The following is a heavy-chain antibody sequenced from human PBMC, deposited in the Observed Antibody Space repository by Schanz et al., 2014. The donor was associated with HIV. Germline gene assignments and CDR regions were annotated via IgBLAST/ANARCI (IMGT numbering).Heavy chain of an antibody. J-gene: IGHJ6*02. CDR1: GFTFDSYG. CDR3: AKDRNYYDSRFLGKGNYYYYYGMDV. Sequence: QVRLVESGGGVVRPGRSLRLSCAASGFTFDSYGMHWVRQAPGKGLEWVAVISYDGRNKYYADSVKGRFSISRDNSKNTVYLQMKSLRSNDTAVYYCAKDRNYYDSRFLGKGNYYYYYGMDVWGQGTTVTVSS. V-gene: IGHV3-30*18. CDR2: ISYDGRNK. D-gene: IGHD3-22*01.